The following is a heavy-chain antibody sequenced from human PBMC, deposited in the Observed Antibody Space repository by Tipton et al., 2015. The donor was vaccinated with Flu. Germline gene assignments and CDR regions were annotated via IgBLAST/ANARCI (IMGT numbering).Heavy chain of an antibody. CDR3: ARLSYYDVDLKNFYFDH. V-gene: IGHV4-39*01. J-gene: IGHJ4*02. CDR1: SGSTRSTNYF. Sequence: TLSLTCTVSSGSTRSTNYFCAWIRQPPGKGLELIGSIFPSGTTYYNPSLKSRVTISVDTSKSQFSLMLRSVTAADTAVYYCARLSYYDVDLKNFYFDHWGQGALVTVSS. CDR2: IFPSGTT. D-gene: IGHD3-10*02.